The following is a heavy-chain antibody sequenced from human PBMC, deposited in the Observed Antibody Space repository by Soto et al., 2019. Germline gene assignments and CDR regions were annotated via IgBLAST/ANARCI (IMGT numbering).Heavy chain of an antibody. J-gene: IGHJ4*02. Sequence: SETLSLTCAVSGDSVSNDNYYWSWIRQPPGKGLEWIGYIYYSGATNYNSYLKSRLSLSVDMSKNQFSLKLASVTAADTAVYFCARSQRGRTAFTFDYWGQGALVTVSS. CDR1: GDSVSNDNYY. D-gene: IGHD3-16*01. V-gene: IGHV4-61*01. CDR3: ARSQRGRTAFTFDY. CDR2: IYYSGAT.